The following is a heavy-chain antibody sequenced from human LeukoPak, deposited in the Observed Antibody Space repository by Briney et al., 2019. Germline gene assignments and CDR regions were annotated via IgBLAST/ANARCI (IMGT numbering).Heavy chain of an antibody. D-gene: IGHD3-10*01. Sequence: GGSLRLSCAASGFTFSSYAMSWVRQAPGKGLEWVSRISASGGSTYYTDSVKGRFTISRDNSKNTLYLQMNSLRAEDTALYYCATPHTGPGGGTNYPPHYWGQGTLVTVSS. CDR2: ISASGGST. CDR1: GFTFSSYA. CDR3: ATPHTGPGGGTNYPPHY. J-gene: IGHJ4*02. V-gene: IGHV3-23*01.